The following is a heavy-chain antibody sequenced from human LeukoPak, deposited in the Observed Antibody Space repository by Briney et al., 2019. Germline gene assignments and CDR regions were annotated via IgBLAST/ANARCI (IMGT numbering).Heavy chain of an antibody. D-gene: IGHD4-23*01. V-gene: IGHV3-30*18. CDR1: GFTFSSYG. J-gene: IGHJ4*02. CDR2: ISYDGDNK. CDR3: AKELGVYGGNLWPHY. Sequence: PGGSLRLSCAASGFTFSSYGIHWVRQAPGKGLEWVAVISYDGDNKYYADSVKGRFTISRDNSKNTVYLQMNSLRAEDTAVYYCAKELGVYGGNLWPHYWGQGTLVTVSS.